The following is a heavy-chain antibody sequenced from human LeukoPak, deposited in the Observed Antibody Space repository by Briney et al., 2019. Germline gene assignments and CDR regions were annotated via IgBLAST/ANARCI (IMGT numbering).Heavy chain of an antibody. CDR3: ARGSGSYSFNLLGFDP. D-gene: IGHD1-26*01. V-gene: IGHV3-48*01. J-gene: IGHJ5*02. CDR1: GFTFSSYS. CDR2: TSSSSSTI. Sequence: AGGSLRLSCAASGFTFSSYSMNWVRQAPGKGLEWFSYTSSSSSTIYYADSVRGRFTISRDNAKNSLYLQMNSLRAEDTAVYYCARGSGSYSFNLLGFDPWGQGTLVSVSS.